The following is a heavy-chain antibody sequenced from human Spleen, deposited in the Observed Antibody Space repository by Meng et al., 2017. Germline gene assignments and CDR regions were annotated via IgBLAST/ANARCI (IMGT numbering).Heavy chain of an antibody. J-gene: IGHJ4*02. V-gene: IGHV3-74*01. D-gene: IGHD3-22*01. CDR2: ISTDGSIT. Sequence: EEQLVESGGGLVQPGGSLRLSCAASGFTFSKYWMHWVRQAPGKGLVWISRISTDGSITNYADSVKGRFTISRDNAKNTVYLQMNSLRAEDTAVYYCTRLLDRDYWGQGTPVTVSS. CDR3: TRLLDRDY. CDR1: GFTFSKYW.